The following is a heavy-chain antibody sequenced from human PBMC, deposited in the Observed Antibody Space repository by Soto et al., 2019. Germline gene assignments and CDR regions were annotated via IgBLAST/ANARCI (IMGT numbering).Heavy chain of an antibody. J-gene: IGHJ4*02. CDR1: GFTFSSYA. D-gene: IGHD3-10*01. V-gene: IGHV3-30*04. Sequence: GGSLRLSCAASGFTFSSYAMHWVRQAPGKGLEWVAVISYDGSNKYYADSVEGRFTISRDNSKNTLYLQMNSLRAEDTAVYYCARDPGMHFDYWGQGTLVTVSS. CDR2: ISYDGSNK. CDR3: ARDPGMHFDY.